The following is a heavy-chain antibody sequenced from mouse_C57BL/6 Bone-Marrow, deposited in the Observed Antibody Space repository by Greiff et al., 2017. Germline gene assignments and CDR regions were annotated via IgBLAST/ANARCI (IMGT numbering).Heavy chain of an antibody. CDR1: GYTFTSYW. D-gene: IGHD1-1*01. V-gene: IGHV1-53*01. CDR3: ARLFTTVVATKSFAY. Sequence: QVQLQQPGTELVKPGASVKLSCKASGYTFTSYWMHWVKQRPGQGLEWIGNINPSNGGTNYNEKFKSKATLTVDKSSSTAYMQLSSLTSEDSAVYYCARLFTTVVATKSFAYWGQGTLVTVSA. CDR2: INPSNGGT. J-gene: IGHJ3*01.